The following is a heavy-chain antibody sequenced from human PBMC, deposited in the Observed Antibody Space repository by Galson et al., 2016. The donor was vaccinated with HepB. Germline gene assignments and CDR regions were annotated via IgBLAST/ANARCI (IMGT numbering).Heavy chain of an antibody. CDR2: IYYSGNT. CDR3: ARHRTYGDSPAAFEI. Sequence: SETLSLTCTVSGGSISGYFWSWIRQPPGKGLEWIGTIYYSGNTYYNPSLKSRVTISVDTSKNQFSLKLSSVTAADTAVYYCARHRTYGDSPAAFEIWGQGTMVTVSS. V-gene: IGHV4-59*04. J-gene: IGHJ3*02. CDR1: GGSISGYF. D-gene: IGHD2-21*02.